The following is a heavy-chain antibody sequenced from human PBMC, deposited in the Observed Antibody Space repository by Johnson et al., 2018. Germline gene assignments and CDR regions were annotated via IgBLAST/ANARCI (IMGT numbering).Heavy chain of an antibody. D-gene: IGHD4-17*01. V-gene: IGHV3-30*18. J-gene: IGHJ4*02. CDR2: ISYDGSNK. CDR1: GFTFSSYG. CDR3: AKDVDYGDHLDY. Sequence: QVQLVESGGGVVQPGRSLRLSCAASGFTFSSYGMHWVRQAPGKGLEWVAVISYDGSNKYSADSVEGRFTISRDNSKTTLYLQMNSLGVEDTALYYCAKDVDYGDHLDYWGQGNLVTVSS.